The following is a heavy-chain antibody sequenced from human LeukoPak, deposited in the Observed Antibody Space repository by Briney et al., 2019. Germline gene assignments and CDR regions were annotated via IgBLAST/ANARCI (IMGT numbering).Heavy chain of an antibody. V-gene: IGHV3-23*01. D-gene: IGHD6-19*01. J-gene: IGHJ4*02. CDR1: GFTFSSYA. CDR2: ISDSGGST. CDR3: AKYSSDWYGDY. Sequence: GGSLRLSCAASGFTFSSYAMSWVRQAPGKGLEWVSAISDSGGSTYYADSVKGRFTFSRDNSKNTLYLQMNSLRAEDTAVYYCAKYSSDWYGDYWGQGTLVTVSS.